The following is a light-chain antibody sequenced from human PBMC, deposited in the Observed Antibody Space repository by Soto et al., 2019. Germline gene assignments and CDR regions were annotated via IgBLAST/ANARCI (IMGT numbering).Light chain of an antibody. V-gene: IGLV3-21*02. J-gene: IGLJ1*01. Sequence: SYELTQPPSVSVAPGQTARITCGGNNIGSKSVHWYQQKPGRAPVLVVYDDSDRPSGIPERFSGSNSGNTATLTISRVEAGDEADYYCQVWDSSSDHLYVFGTGTKVTVL. CDR2: DDS. CDR1: NIGSKS. CDR3: QVWDSSSDHLYV.